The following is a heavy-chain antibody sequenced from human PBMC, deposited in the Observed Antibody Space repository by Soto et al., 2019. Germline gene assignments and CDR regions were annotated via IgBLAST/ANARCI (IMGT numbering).Heavy chain of an antibody. CDR1: GGSISSYY. J-gene: IGHJ4*02. CDR3: ARHVNVAVAGTGFDY. V-gene: IGHV4-59*08. CDR2: IHYSGST. D-gene: IGHD6-19*01. Sequence: QVQLQESGPGLVKPSGTLSLTCTVSGGSISSYYWSWIRQPPGKGLEWIGHIHYSGSTNYNPSLRSRVTMSVVTSQNQFSRKLSSVTAADTAVYYCARHVNVAVAGTGFDYWGQGTLVTVSS.